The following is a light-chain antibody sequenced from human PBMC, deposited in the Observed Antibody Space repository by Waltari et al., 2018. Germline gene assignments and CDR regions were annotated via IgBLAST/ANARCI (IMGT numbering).Light chain of an antibody. CDR1: GPNIGAGYD. CDR3: QSYDTSLSVV. V-gene: IGLV1-40*01. CDR2: GSS. Sequence: QSVLTQPPSVSGAPGQRVTIPCTGSGPNIGAGYDVHWYQQLPRAAPKLLIYGSSSRPLGVPDRFFGSTSGTSASLAIIGLQAEDEADCYCQSYDTSLSVVFGGGTKLTVL. J-gene: IGLJ3*02.